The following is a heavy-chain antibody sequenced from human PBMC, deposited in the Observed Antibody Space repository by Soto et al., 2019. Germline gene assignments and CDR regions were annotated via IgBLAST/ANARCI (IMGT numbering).Heavy chain of an antibody. CDR1: GGTFSSYA. CDR3: GTQGLPNYYSYGMDV. Sequence: QVQLVQSGAEVKKPGSSVKVSCKASGGTFSSYAISWVRQAPGQGLEWMGGIIPIFGTANYAQKFQGRVRITADESTSTAYMELGSLRSEDTPGYYCGTQGLPNYYSYGMDVWGQGTPFTVSS. D-gene: IGHD5-18*01. J-gene: IGHJ6*02. V-gene: IGHV1-69*12. CDR2: IIPIFGTA.